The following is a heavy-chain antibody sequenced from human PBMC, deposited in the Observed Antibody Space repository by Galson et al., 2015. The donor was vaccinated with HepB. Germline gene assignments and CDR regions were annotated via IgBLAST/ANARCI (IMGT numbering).Heavy chain of an antibody. V-gene: IGHV1-2*06. D-gene: IGHD5-12*01. Sequence: SVKVSCKASGNTLTDFHMHWVRQAPGQGLEWMGRINPNNGGTLYAQTFQGRVTLAWDASSNTAHMHLSGLTTDDTAVYFCASRAPENRGYPLDFWGQGTLVTVSS. CDR3: ASRAPENRGYPLDF. J-gene: IGHJ4*02. CDR1: GNTLTDFH. CDR2: INPNNGGT.